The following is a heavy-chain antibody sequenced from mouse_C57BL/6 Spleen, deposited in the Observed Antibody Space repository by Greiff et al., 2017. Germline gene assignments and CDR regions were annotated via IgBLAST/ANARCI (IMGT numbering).Heavy chain of an antibody. CDR3: AMAAQDYFDY. Sequence: EVQVVESGGGLVKPGGSLKLSCAASGFTFSDYGMHWVRQAPEKGLEWVAYISSGSSTIYYADTVKGRFTISRDNAKNTLFLQMTSLRSEDTAMYYCAMAAQDYFDYWGQGTTLTVSS. CDR2: ISSGSSTI. CDR1: GFTFSDYG. J-gene: IGHJ2*01. D-gene: IGHD3-2*02. V-gene: IGHV5-17*01.